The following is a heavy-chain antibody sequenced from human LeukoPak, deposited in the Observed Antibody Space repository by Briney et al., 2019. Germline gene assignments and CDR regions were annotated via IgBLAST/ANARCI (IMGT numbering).Heavy chain of an antibody. CDR1: GGSSSGYY. J-gene: IGHJ6*03. V-gene: IGHV4-34*01. D-gene: IGHD4-23*01. CDR3: ARGPTTVGQYYYYMDV. Sequence: SETLSLTCAVYGGSSSGYYWSWIRQPPGKGLEWIGEINHSGSTNYNPSLKSRVTISVDTSKNQFSLKLSSVTAADTAVYYCARGPTTVGQYYYYMDVWGKGTTVTVSS. CDR2: INHSGST.